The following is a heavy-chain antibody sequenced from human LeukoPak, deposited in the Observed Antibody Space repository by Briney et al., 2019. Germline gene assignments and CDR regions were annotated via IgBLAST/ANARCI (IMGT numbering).Heavy chain of an antibody. CDR1: GFTFSSYA. CDR2: ISYDGSNK. V-gene: IGHV3-30-3*01. J-gene: IGHJ4*02. Sequence: GGSLRLSCAASGFTFSSYAMHWVRQAPGKGLEWVAVISYDGSNKYYADSVKGRFTISRDNSKNTLYLQMNSLRAEDTAVYYCARGPQGCSGGSCYYFDYWGQGTLVTVSS. D-gene: IGHD2-15*01. CDR3: ARGPQGCSGGSCYYFDY.